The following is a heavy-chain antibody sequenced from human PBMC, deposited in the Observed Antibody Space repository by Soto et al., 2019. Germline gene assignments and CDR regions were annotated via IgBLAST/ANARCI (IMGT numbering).Heavy chain of an antibody. CDR2: INAGNGNT. CDR1: VYTFTSYA. V-gene: IGHV1-3*01. CDR3: AELSSSSSYYGMDV. D-gene: IGHD6-6*01. Sequence: XSVKVSCNASVYTFTSYAMHWVRQAPGQRLEWMGWINAGNGNTKYSQKFQGRVTITRDTSASTAYMELSSLRSEDTAVYYCAELSSSSSYYGMDVWGQGATVTVSS. J-gene: IGHJ6*02.